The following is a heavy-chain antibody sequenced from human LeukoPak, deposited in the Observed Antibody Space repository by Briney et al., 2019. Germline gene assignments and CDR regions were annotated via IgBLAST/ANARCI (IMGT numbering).Heavy chain of an antibody. CDR1: GFTFSDYA. J-gene: IGHJ4*02. CDR3: AKGGPQFFDY. CDR2: ISGSGGST. Sequence: GGSLRLSCAVSGFTFSDYAMSWVRQAPGKGLERVSTISGSGGSTYSADSVKGRFTISRDNSRNTLYLQMNSLRAEDTAIYYCAKGGPQFFDYWGQGTLVTVSS. D-gene: IGHD5-24*01. V-gene: IGHV3-23*01.